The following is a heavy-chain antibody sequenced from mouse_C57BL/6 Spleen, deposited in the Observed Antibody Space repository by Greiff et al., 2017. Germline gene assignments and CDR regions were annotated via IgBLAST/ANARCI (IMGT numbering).Heavy chain of an antibody. CDR2: INPNNGGT. Sequence: EVQLVESGPELVKPGASVKIPCKASGYTFTDYNMDWVKQSHGKSLEWIGDINPNNGGTIYNQKFKGKATLTVDKSSSTAYMELRSLTSEDTAVYYCARGDYCSSPFAYWGQGTLVTVSA. CDR3: ARGDYCSSPFAY. V-gene: IGHV1-18*01. J-gene: IGHJ3*01. D-gene: IGHD1-1*01. CDR1: GYTFTDYN.